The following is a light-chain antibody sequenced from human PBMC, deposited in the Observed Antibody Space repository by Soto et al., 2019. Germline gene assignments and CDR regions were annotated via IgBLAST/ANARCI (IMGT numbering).Light chain of an antibody. J-gene: IGKJ2*01. CDR3: LQDYNYPYT. CDR1: QDIRNN. CDR2: GES. Sequence: AIQMTQSPSSLSASVGDRVTITCRASQDIRNNLGWYQQKPRKAPELLIYGESTLETGVPPRFSGSGSGTDFTLTISSLQPEDFATYYCLQDYNYPYTFGQGTKLEIK. V-gene: IGKV1-6*01.